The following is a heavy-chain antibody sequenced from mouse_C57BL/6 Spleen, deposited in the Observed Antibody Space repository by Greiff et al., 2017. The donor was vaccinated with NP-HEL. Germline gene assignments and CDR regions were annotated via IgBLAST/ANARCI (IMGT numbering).Heavy chain of an antibody. CDR3: ARGQLRLLAMDY. J-gene: IGHJ4*01. Sequence: QVQLQQPGAELVKPGASVKLSCKASGYTFTSYWMHWVKQRPGQGLEWIGMIHPNSGSTNYNEKFKSKATLTVDKSSSTAYMQLSSLTSEDSAVYYCARGQLRLLAMDYWGQGTSVTVSS. CDR1: GYTFTSYW. CDR2: IHPNSGST. D-gene: IGHD3-2*02. V-gene: IGHV1-64*01.